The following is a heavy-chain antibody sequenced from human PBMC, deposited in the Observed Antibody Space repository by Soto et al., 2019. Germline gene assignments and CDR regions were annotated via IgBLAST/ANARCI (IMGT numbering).Heavy chain of an antibody. D-gene: IGHD5-18*01. CDR3: ARESRHGYNRMFDS. Sequence: QVQLQESGPGLVKPSETLSLTCNVSGGSMSSYYWCWIRQPPGKGLECIGCVYYGGSNNYNPSFKSRAAISVDTSESQFSLKLSSVTAADTDVYYCARESRHGYNRMFDSWGQGTLVLVSS. J-gene: IGHJ4*02. CDR2: VYYGGSN. CDR1: GGSMSSYY. V-gene: IGHV4-59*01.